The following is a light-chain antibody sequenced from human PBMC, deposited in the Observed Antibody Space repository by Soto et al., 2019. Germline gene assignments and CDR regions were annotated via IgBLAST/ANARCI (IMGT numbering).Light chain of an antibody. J-gene: IGLJ2*01. V-gene: IGLV2-8*01. CDR2: DVS. CDR3: SSYAGSNNLV. CDR1: SSDVGGYNY. Sequence: QSVLTQPPSASGSPGQSVTISCTGTSSDVGGYNYVSWYQQHPGKAPKLMIYDVSKRPSGVPDRFSGSKSGNTASLTVSGLQAEDEADYYCSSYAGSNNLVIGGGTKLTVL.